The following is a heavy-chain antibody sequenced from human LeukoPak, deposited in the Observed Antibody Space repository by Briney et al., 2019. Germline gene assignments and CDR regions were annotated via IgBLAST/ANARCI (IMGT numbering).Heavy chain of an antibody. CDR3: ARGPGPSGYCGGDCYSLYAFDI. CDR2: IYYSGSI. D-gene: IGHD2-21*01. V-gene: IGHV4-61*01. J-gene: IGHJ3*02. Sequence: PSETLSLTCTVSGGSVSSGSYYWSWIRQPPGKGLEWIGYIYYSGSINYNPSLKSRVTISVDTSKNQFSLKLSSVTAADTAVYYCARGPGPSGYCGGDCYSLYAFDIWGQGTMVTVSS. CDR1: GGSVSSGSYY.